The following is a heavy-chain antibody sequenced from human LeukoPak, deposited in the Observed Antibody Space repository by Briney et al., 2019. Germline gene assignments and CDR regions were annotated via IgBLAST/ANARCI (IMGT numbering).Heavy chain of an antibody. CDR2: IYSGGST. J-gene: IGHJ3*02. CDR1: GFTVGANY. V-gene: IGHV3-53*01. CDR3: AGASSGLDAFHI. Sequence: GGSLRLSCAASGFTVGANYMTWVRQAPGKGLECVSGIYSGGSTYYADSVKGRFTISRDNSKNTLYLQMSSLRAEDTAVYYCAGASSGLDAFHIWGQGTLATVSS. D-gene: IGHD6-19*01.